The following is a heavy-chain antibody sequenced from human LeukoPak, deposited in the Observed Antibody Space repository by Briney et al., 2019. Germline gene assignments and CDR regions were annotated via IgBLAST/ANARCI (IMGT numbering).Heavy chain of an antibody. J-gene: IGHJ5*02. CDR3: AKVGATRSHDWFDP. CDR1: GFTFSSYG. Sequence: GGSLRLSCAASGFTFSSYGMSWVRQAPGKGLEWVSGISGSGGSTYYADSMKGRFTISRDNSKNTLYLQMNSLRAEDTAVYYCAKVGATRSHDWFDPWGQGTLVTVSS. V-gene: IGHV3-23*01. D-gene: IGHD1-26*01. CDR2: ISGSGGST.